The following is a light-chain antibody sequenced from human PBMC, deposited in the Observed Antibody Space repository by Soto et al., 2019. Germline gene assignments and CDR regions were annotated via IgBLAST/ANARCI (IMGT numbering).Light chain of an antibody. J-gene: IGLJ2*01. CDR1: SSNIGTTSD. CDR3: QSFDSSLSASI. V-gene: IGLV1-40*01. CDR2: DNT. Sequence: QSVLTQPPSVSGAPGQRVTISCTGNSSNIGTTSDVHWYRHLPGAAPKLLIYDNTYRPSGVPDRFSGSKSGTSASLAITGLQAEDEAYYYCQSFDSSLSASIFGGGTKLTVL.